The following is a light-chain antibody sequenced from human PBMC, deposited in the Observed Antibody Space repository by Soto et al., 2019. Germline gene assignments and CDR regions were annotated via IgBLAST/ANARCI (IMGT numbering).Light chain of an antibody. Sequence: RSLSSLSASVGDRVTITCRASQSISRWLAWYQEKPGKAPKVLIYDASNLESGVPSRFSGSGSGTEFTLTISRLQPDDFATYYCQQYSSYWTFGQGTKVDIK. V-gene: IGKV1-5*01. CDR3: QQYSSYWT. CDR2: DAS. CDR1: QSISRW. J-gene: IGKJ1*01.